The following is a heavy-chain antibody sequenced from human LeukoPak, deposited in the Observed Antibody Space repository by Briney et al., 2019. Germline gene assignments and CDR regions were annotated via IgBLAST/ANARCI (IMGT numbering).Heavy chain of an antibody. CDR2: IYTSGTT. Sequence: SETLSLTCTVSGYSISTGYYWDWIRQPAGKGLEWIGRIYTSGTTNYNPSLKSRVTISIDTSKNQFSLKLSSVTAADTAVYYCARRVVRYFDWLRGFDPWGQGTLVTVSS. CDR1: GYSISTGYY. V-gene: IGHV4-61*02. J-gene: IGHJ5*02. CDR3: ARRVVRYFDWLRGFDP. D-gene: IGHD3-9*01.